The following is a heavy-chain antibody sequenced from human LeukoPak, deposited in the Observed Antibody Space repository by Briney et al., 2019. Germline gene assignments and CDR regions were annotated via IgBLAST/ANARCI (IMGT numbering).Heavy chain of an antibody. Sequence: GGSLRLSCAAFGFTFSSYAVSWVRQAPGKGLEWVSAISGSGGSTYYADSVKGRFTISRDNSKNTLYLQMNSLRAEDTAIYYCAKDRDDILTGYQNWFDPWGQGTLVTVSS. CDR3: AKDRDDILTGYQNWFDP. CDR1: GFTFSSYA. D-gene: IGHD3-9*01. V-gene: IGHV3-23*01. J-gene: IGHJ5*02. CDR2: ISGSGGST.